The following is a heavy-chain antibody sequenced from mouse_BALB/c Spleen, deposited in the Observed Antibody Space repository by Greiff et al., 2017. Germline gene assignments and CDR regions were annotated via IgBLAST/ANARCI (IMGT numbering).Heavy chain of an antibody. CDR1: GYTFTSYW. CDR2: INPSTGYT. V-gene: IGHV1-7*01. CDR3: ARPLYGNSFAY. D-gene: IGHD2-1*01. J-gene: IGHJ3*01. Sequence: VQVQQSGAELAKPGASVKMSCKASGYTFTSYWMHWVKQRPGQGLEWIGYINPSTGYTEYNQKFKDKATLTADKSSSTAYMQLSSLTSEDSAVYYCARPLYGNSFAYWGQGTLVTVSA.